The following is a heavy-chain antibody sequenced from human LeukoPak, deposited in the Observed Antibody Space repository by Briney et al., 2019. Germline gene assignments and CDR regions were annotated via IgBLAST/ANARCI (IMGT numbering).Heavy chain of an antibody. J-gene: IGHJ6*02. D-gene: IGHD2-15*01. Sequence: ASVKVSCKASGYTFTSYYMHWVRQAPGQGLEWMGIINPSGGSTSYAQKFQGRVTMTRDTSTSTVYMGLSSLRSEDTAVYYCASRPYCSGGSCYPTTGYYYGMDVWGQGTTVTVSS. CDR3: ASRPYCSGGSCYPTTGYYYGMDV. CDR1: GYTFTSYY. V-gene: IGHV1-46*01. CDR2: INPSGGST.